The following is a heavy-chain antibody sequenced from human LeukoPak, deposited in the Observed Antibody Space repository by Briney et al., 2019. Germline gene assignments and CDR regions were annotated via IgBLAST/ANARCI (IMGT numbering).Heavy chain of an antibody. CDR1: GGSISSYY. Sequence: SETLSLTCTVSGGSISSYYWSWIRQPPGKGLEWIGYIYYSGSTNYNPSLKSRVTISVDTSKNQFSLKLSSVTAADTAVYYCARDPLSLPTLYYGSGSYDTRGFDPWGQGTLVTVSS. CDR3: ARDPLSLPTLYYGSGSYDTRGFDP. J-gene: IGHJ5*02. CDR2: IYYSGST. D-gene: IGHD3-10*01. V-gene: IGHV4-59*01.